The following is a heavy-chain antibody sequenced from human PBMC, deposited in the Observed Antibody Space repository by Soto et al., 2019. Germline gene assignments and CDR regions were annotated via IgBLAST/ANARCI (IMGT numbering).Heavy chain of an antibody. D-gene: IGHD6-19*01. J-gene: IGHJ6*03. V-gene: IGHV1-8*01. CDR3: ARAGVAGTHYYYYYMDV. Sequence: ASVKVSCKASGYTFTSYDINWVRQATGQGLEWMGWMNPNSGNTGYAQKFQGRVTMTRNTSISTAYMELSSLRSEDTAVYYCARAGVAGTHYYYYYMDVWGKGTTVTVSS. CDR1: GYTFTSYD. CDR2: MNPNSGNT.